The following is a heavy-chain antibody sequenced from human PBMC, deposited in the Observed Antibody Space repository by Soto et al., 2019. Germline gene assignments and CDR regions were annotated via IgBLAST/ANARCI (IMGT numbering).Heavy chain of an antibody. D-gene: IGHD1-7*01. Sequence: QVQLQESGPGLVKPSQTLSLTCAISGDSVSSNSAAWNWIRLSPSRGLEWLARTYYRSRWYNDYAASVRSRITVNPDTSNNQFSLQLTSVTREDTAVYYCAGTTSHQWYYMDVWGKGTTVTVSS. J-gene: IGHJ6*03. CDR2: TYYRSRWYN. CDR1: GDSVSSNSAA. CDR3: AGTTSHQWYYMDV. V-gene: IGHV6-1*01.